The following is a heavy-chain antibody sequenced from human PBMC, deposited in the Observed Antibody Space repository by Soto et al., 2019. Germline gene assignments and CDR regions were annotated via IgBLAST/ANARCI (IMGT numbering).Heavy chain of an antibody. Sequence: GGSLRLSCAASGFTFSSYAMSWVRQAPGKGLEWVSAISGSGGSTYYADSVKGRFTISRDNSKNTLYLQMNSLRAEDTAVYYCANMVRGGNYYYYMDVWGKGTTVTVSS. D-gene: IGHD3-10*01. V-gene: IGHV3-23*01. J-gene: IGHJ6*03. CDR2: ISGSGGST. CDR3: ANMVRGGNYYYYMDV. CDR1: GFTFSSYA.